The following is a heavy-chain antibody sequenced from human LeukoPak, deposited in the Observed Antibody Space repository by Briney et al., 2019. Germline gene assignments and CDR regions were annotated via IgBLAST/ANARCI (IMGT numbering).Heavy chain of an antibody. CDR2: IYTGGGT. CDR1: GFAVSRNY. CDR3: AGGKATITSPFGY. D-gene: IGHD5-12*01. V-gene: IGHV3-66*01. J-gene: IGHJ4*02. Sequence: GGSLRLSCAASGFAVSRNYMSWVRQAPGKGLEWVSAIYTGGGTYYADSVKGRFTFSRDNSKNTMYLQMNSLRVEDTAVYYCAGGKATITSPFGYWGQGTLVTVSS.